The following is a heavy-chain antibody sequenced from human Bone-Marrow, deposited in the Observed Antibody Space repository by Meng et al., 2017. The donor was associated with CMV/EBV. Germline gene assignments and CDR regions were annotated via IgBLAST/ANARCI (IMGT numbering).Heavy chain of an antibody. CDR1: GFTFSSFW. CDR3: ATYYAASGYFK. V-gene: IGHV3-7*01. Sequence: GGSLRLSCAASGFTFSSFWMSWVRQAPGRGLEWVANIKQDGSAKNYVDSVKGRFTISRDNAKNSLYLQMNSLRDEDTAVYYCATYYAASGYFKWGQRTLVTVSS. CDR2: IKQDGSAK. J-gene: IGHJ4*02. D-gene: IGHD3-22*01.